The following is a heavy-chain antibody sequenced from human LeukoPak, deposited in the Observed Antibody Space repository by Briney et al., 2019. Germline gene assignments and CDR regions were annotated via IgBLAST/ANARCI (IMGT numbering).Heavy chain of an antibody. J-gene: IGHJ5*02. Sequence: ASVKVSCKASGGTFSSYATSWVRQAPGQGPEWMGGIIPIFGTANYAQKFQGRVTITADESTSTAYMELSSLRSEDTAVYYCARVAESIWFDPWGQGTLVTVSS. CDR1: GGTFSSYA. V-gene: IGHV1-69*13. CDR2: IIPIFGTA. CDR3: ARVAESIWFDP. D-gene: IGHD6-6*01.